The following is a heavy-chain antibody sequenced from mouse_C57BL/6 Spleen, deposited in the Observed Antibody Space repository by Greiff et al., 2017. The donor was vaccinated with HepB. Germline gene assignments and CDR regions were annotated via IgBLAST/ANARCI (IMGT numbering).Heavy chain of an antibody. CDR3: AREDYYGSSSFAY. J-gene: IGHJ3*01. D-gene: IGHD1-1*01. V-gene: IGHV1-55*01. CDR2: IYPGSGST. Sequence: VQLVESGAELVKPGASVKMSCKASGYTFTSYWITWVKQRPGQGLEWIGDIYPGSGSTNYNEKFKSKATLTVDTSSSTAYMQLSSLTSEDSAVYYCAREDYYGSSSFAYWGQGTLVTVSA. CDR1: GYTFTSYW.